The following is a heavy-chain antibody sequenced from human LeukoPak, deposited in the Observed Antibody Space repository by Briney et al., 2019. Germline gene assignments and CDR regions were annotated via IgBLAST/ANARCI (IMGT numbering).Heavy chain of an antibody. CDR1: GGSFSGYY. D-gene: IGHD3-3*01. CDR3: ASGRPTYYDFWSGYYLDYYSHY. J-gene: IGHJ4*02. V-gene: IGHV4-34*01. Sequence: SETLSLTCAVYGGSFSGYYWSWIRQPPGKGLEWIGEINHSGSTNYNPSLKSRVTISVDTSKNQFSLKLSSVTAADTAVYYCASGRPTYYDFWSGYYLDYYSHYWGQGTLVTVSS. CDR2: INHSGST.